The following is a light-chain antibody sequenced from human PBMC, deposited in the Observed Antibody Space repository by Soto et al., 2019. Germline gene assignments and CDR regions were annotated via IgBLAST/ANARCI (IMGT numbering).Light chain of an antibody. CDR2: DVS. V-gene: IGLV2-14*01. J-gene: IGLJ1*01. CDR3: SSYTSSTTRV. CDR1: SSDVGDYNY. Sequence: QSALTQPASVSGSPGQSITISCTGTSSDVGDYNYVSWYQQHPGKAPKLMIYDVSNRPSGVSNRFSDSKSGSTASLTISGLQAEDEADYYCSSYTSSTTRVFGTGTKVTVL.